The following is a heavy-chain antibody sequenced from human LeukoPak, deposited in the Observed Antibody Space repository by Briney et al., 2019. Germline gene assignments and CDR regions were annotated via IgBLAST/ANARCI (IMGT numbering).Heavy chain of an antibody. Sequence: GGSLRLSCAVSGFTFSTKSMNWVRQVPGKGLEWVSYITADSGTTYYADSVKGRFTISRDNAKNSLYLQMNSLRDEDTAVYYCASRDYFDYWGQGTLVTVSS. CDR1: GFTFSTKS. CDR2: ITADSGTT. J-gene: IGHJ4*02. CDR3: ASRDYFDY. V-gene: IGHV3-48*02.